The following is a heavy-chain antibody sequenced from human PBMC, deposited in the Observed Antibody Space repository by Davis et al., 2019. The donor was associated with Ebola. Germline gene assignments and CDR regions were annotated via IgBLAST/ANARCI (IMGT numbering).Heavy chain of an antibody. CDR3: ARENYTRGKGTGYYYYYGMDV. J-gene: IGHJ6*04. Sequence: ASVKVSCKASGYTFTGYYLHWVRQAPGQGLEWMGRINPNSGGTNYAQKFQGRVTMTRDTSISTAYMELSRLRSDDTAVYYCARENYTRGKGTGYYYYYGMDVWGKGTTVTVSS. CDR1: GYTFTGYY. V-gene: IGHV1-2*06. D-gene: IGHD1-7*01. CDR2: INPNSGGT.